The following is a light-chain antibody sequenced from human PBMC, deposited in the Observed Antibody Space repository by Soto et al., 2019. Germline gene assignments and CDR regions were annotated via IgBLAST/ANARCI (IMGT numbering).Light chain of an antibody. CDR2: LGS. V-gene: IGKV2-28*01. Sequence: DIVMTQSPLSLPVTPGEPASISCTSSQSLLHRSGYNSLDWYLQKPGQSPQLLIYLGSNRASGVPGRFSGSGSGTDFTLEISRVEAEDVGVYYCMQALQTPPTFGQGTRLEMK. CDR1: QSLLHRSGYNS. CDR3: MQALQTPPT. J-gene: IGKJ5*01.